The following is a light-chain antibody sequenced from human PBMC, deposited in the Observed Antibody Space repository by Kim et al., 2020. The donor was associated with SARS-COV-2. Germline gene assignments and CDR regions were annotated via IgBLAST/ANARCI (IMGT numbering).Light chain of an antibody. CDR3: HQTSYLPQT. CDR1: QNIGFS. CDR2: YTS. J-gene: IGKJ4*01. Sequence: EIVLTQSPDFQSVTPNEKVTITCRASQNIGFSLHWYQKKPDQSPKLLIKYTSQSVSGVPSRFSGSGSGTDFTLTINGLEAEDAAAYYCHQTSYLPQTFGGGTKLEIK. V-gene: IGKV6D-21*02.